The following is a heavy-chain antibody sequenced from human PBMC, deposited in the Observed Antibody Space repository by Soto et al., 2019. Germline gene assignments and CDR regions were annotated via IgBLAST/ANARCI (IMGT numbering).Heavy chain of an antibody. D-gene: IGHD6-13*01. CDR2: IDTSGSST. Sequence: PGGSVRLSCESSGFIFTNSWMHWVRQVPGKGLVWVSRIDTSGSSTSYADSVKGRFTISRDNAKNPVSLQMNSLRAEDTGVYYCAKDSWYFDLWSQGSLVTVSS. V-gene: IGHV3-74*01. J-gene: IGHJ4*02. CDR1: GFIFTNSW. CDR3: AKDSWYFDL.